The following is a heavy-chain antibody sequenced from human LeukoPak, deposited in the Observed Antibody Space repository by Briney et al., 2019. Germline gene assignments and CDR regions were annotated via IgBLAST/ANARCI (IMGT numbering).Heavy chain of an antibody. Sequence: SETLSLTCTVSGGSISSYYWSWIRQPPGKGLEWIGYIYYSGSTNYNPSLKSRVTISVDTSKNQFSLKLSSVTAADTAVYYCARDDSIAVAGTNYFYYMDVWGKGTTVTVSS. J-gene: IGHJ6*03. D-gene: IGHD6-19*01. V-gene: IGHV4-59*01. CDR2: IYYSGST. CDR1: GGSISSYY. CDR3: ARDDSIAVAGTNYFYYMDV.